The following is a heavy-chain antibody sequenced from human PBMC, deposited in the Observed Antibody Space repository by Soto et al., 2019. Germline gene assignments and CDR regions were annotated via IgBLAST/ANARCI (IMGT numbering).Heavy chain of an antibody. CDR3: ARGRGIYGSGWSDY. CDR1: GGSLSGYY. D-gene: IGHD6-19*01. J-gene: IGHJ4*01. Sequence: SETLSLTCAVYGGSLSGYYCSWIRQPPGKGLEWIGEINHSGSTNYNPSLKTRVTISVDTSKNQFSLKLSSVTAADTAVYYCARGRGIYGSGWSDYWGQGTLVTVSS. CDR2: INHSGST. V-gene: IGHV4-34*01.